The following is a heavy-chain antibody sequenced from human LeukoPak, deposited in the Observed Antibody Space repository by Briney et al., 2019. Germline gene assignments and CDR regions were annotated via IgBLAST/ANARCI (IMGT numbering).Heavy chain of an antibody. V-gene: IGHV1-2*02. CDR3: ARGYCSSTSCYYRY. CDR1: GYTFTGYY. Sequence: ASVKVSCKASGYTFTGYYMHWVRQAPGQGLEWMGWINPNSGGTNYAQKFQGRVTMTRDTSISTAYMKLSRLRSDDTAVYYCARGYCSSTSCYYRYWGQGTLVTVSS. D-gene: IGHD2-2*01. J-gene: IGHJ4*02. CDR2: INPNSGGT.